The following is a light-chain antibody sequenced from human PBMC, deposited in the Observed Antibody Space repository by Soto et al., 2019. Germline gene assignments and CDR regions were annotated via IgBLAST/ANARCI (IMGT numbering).Light chain of an antibody. CDR2: EVT. J-gene: IGLJ2*01. CDR3: ASYTSSSTSVI. V-gene: IGLV2-14*01. Sequence: QSALTQPASLSGSLGQSITISCTGTTSDVGGYNSVSWFQHLPDKAPKLIISEVTLRPSGVSNRFSGSKSANTASLTISGLQAEDEADYYCASYTSSSTSVIFGRGTKLTVL. CDR1: TSDVGGYNS.